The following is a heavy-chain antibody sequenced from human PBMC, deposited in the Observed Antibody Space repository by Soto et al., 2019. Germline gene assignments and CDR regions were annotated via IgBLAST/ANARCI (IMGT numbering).Heavy chain of an antibody. CDR2: ISYDGSNK. J-gene: IGHJ6*02. CDR3: AKASVVVIFYYYYGMDV. V-gene: IGHV3-30*18. CDR1: GFTFSSYG. Sequence: RLSYAASGFTFSSYGMHWVRQAPGKGLEWVAVISYDGSNKYYADSVKGRFTISRDNSKNTLYLQMNSLRAEDTAVYYCAKASVVVIFYYYYGMDVWGQGTTVTVSS. D-gene: IGHD3-22*01.